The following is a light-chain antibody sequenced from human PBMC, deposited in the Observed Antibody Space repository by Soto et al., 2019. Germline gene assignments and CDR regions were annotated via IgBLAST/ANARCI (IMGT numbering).Light chain of an antibody. Sequence: EIVMTQAPSTLYVSPGGRATLSCRASQSISATLDWYLQKPGQAPRLLIYGASKMDTGFPARFSGSGSGTDFTLTISSLHSEDFAVYYCQEYNKGPWEFGPGTKVEI. V-gene: IGKV3-15*01. CDR3: QEYNKGPWE. CDR1: QSISAT. J-gene: IGKJ1*01. CDR2: GAS.